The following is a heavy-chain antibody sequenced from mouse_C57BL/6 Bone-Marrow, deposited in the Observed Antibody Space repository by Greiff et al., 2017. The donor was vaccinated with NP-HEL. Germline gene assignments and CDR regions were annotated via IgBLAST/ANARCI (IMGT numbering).Heavy chain of an antibody. Sequence: VQLQQSGAELVRPGTSVKMSCKASGYTFTNYWIGWAKQRPGHGLEWIGDIYPGGGYTNYNEKFKGKATLTADKSSSTAYMQFSSLTSEDSAIYYCARAFITTVVSYWYFEVWGTGTTVTVSS. J-gene: IGHJ1*03. D-gene: IGHD1-1*01. CDR3: ARAFITTVVSYWYFEV. CDR1: GYTFTNYW. CDR2: IYPGGGYT. V-gene: IGHV1-63*01.